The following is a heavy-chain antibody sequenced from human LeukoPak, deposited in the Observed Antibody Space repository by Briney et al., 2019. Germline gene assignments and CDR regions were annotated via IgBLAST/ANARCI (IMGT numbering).Heavy chain of an antibody. CDR1: GFTFSSYL. D-gene: IGHD4-17*01. J-gene: IGHJ4*02. CDR2: IKQDGSEK. CDR3: ARDIDYEDY. V-gene: IGHV3-7*01. Sequence: GGSLRLSCAASGFTFSSYLMSWVRQAPGKGLEWVANIKQDGSEKYYVDSVKGRFTISRDNAKNSLYLQMNSLRAEDTAVYYCARDIDYEDYWGQGTLVTVSS.